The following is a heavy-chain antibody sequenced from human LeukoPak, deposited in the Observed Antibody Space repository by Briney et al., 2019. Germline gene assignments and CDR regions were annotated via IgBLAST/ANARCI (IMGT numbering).Heavy chain of an antibody. Sequence: TSETLPLTCTVSGVSISSYYWSWIRQPPGKGLEWIGYIYYSGSTNYNPSLKSRVTISVDTSKNQFSLKLSSVTAADTAVYYCAREVGATPYFDYWGQGTLVTVSS. J-gene: IGHJ4*02. CDR1: GVSISSYY. V-gene: IGHV4-59*01. D-gene: IGHD1-26*01. CDR2: IYYSGST. CDR3: AREVGATPYFDY.